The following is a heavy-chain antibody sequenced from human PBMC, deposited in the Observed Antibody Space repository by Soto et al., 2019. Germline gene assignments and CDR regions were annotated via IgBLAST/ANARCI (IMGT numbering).Heavy chain of an antibody. CDR2: ISYDGSNK. D-gene: IGHD3-3*01. V-gene: IGHV3-30*18. J-gene: IGHJ4*02. Sequence: GGSLRLSCAVSGFTFSRYGMHWVRQAPGKGLEWVAVISYDGSNKYYADSVKGRFTISRDNSKNTLYLQMNSLRAEDTAVYYCAKADVTIFGGDFDYWGQGTLVTVSS. CDR1: GFTFSRYG. CDR3: AKADVTIFGGDFDY.